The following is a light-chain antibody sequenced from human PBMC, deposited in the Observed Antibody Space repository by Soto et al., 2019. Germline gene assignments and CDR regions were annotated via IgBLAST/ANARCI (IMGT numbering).Light chain of an antibody. Sequence: EIVMTQSPATLSVSPGERATLSCRASQSVSSNLAWYQQKPGQAPRLLIYGASTRATRIPARFSGSGSGTEFTLTISSLQSEDFAVYYCQQYNNWPTTFGQGTKV. CDR3: QQYNNWPTT. CDR2: GAS. V-gene: IGKV3-15*01. J-gene: IGKJ1*01. CDR1: QSVSSN.